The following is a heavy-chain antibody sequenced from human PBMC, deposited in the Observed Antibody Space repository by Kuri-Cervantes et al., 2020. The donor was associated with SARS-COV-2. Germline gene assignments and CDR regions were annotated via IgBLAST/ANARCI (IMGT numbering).Heavy chain of an antibody. CDR3: ARVRQNDFQAFDY. D-gene: IGHD3-3*01. CDR1: GYTFTSYG. Sequence: ASVKVSCKASGYTFTSYGISWVRQAPGQGLEWMGWISAYNGNTNYAQKLQGRVTMTTDTSTSTAYMELSRLRFDDTAVYYCARVRQNDFQAFDYWGQGTLVTVSS. V-gene: IGHV1-18*01. CDR2: ISAYNGNT. J-gene: IGHJ4*02.